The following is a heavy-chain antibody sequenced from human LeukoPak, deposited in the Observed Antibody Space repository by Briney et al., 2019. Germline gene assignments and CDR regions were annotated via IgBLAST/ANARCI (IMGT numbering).Heavy chain of an antibody. CDR3: ARGVPHYYGSGSYYKYYYYYYYGMDV. D-gene: IGHD3-10*01. Sequence: SETLSLTCAVYGGSFSGYYWSWIRQPPGKGLEWIGEINHSGSTNYNPSLKSRVTISVDTSKNQFCLKLSSVTAADTAVYYCARGVPHYYGSGSYYKYYYYYYYGMDVWGQGTTVTVSS. CDR1: GGSFSGYY. CDR2: INHSGST. J-gene: IGHJ6*02. V-gene: IGHV4-34*01.